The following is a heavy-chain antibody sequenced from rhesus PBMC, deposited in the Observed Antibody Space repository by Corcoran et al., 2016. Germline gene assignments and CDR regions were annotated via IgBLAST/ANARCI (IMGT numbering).Heavy chain of an antibody. D-gene: IGHD1-1-1*01. CDR3: ARHERIAGTMFRFDV. J-gene: IGHJ5-1*01. Sequence: QVQLQESGPGLVKPLETLSLTCAVSGGSISSNYWSWIRPAPGKGRVWIGYIFGSGSSTNHNPSRKSRVTLSVGTSKNPLSLKLSSVTAAETAVYYCARHERIAGTMFRFDVWGPGVLVTVSS. CDR1: GGSISSNY. CDR2: IFGSGSST. V-gene: IGHV4S11*01.